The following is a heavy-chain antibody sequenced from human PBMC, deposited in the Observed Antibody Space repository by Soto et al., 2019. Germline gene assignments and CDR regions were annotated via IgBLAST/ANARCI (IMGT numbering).Heavy chain of an antibody. V-gene: IGHV4-61*01. Sequence: PSETLSLTCTVSGFSVATGTYYWSWIRQPPGKRLEWIGKIYYSGTTLYTPPLKNRVTISIDPSRNQFSLKLSSVTAADTAVYFCARIFYYDDTAYYHYFDSWGQGAQVTVSS. D-gene: IGHD3-22*01. J-gene: IGHJ4*02. CDR1: GFSVATGTYY. CDR3: ARIFYYDDTAYYHYFDS. CDR2: IYYSGTT.